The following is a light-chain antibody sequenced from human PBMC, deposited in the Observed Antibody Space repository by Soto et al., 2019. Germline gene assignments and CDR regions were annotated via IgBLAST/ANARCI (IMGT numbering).Light chain of an antibody. V-gene: IGKV3-15*01. CDR3: QHYNNWPPWT. CDR2: GAS. Sequence: EIVLTQSPATLSVSPGERATLSCRASQSVSSNLAWYQQTPGQAPRLLIYGASTRATGIPARFSGSGSGTEFTLTISSLQSEDFAVYYCQHYNNWPPWTFGQGTKVDI. CDR1: QSVSSN. J-gene: IGKJ1*01.